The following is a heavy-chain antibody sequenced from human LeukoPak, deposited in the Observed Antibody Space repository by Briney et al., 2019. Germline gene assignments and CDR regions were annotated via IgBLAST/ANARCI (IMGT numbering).Heavy chain of an antibody. Sequence: SETLSLTCTVSGGSISSGGYYWSWIRQHPGKGLEWIGYIYYSGSTYYNPSLKSRVTISVDTSKNQFSLKLSSVTAADTAVYYCARDPYCSGGSCYPYWGQGTLVTVSS. CDR1: GGSISSGGYY. V-gene: IGHV4-31*03. CDR2: IYYSGST. CDR3: ARDPYCSGGSCYPY. D-gene: IGHD2-15*01. J-gene: IGHJ4*02.